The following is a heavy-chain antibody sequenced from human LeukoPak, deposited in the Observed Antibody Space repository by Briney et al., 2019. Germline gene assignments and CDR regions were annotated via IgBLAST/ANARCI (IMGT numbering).Heavy chain of an antibody. CDR1: GYTFTGYY. J-gene: IGHJ4*02. CDR2: INPNSGGT. V-gene: IGHV1-2*02. Sequence: ASVKVSCKASGYTFTGYYMHRVRQAPGQGLEWMGWINPNSGGTNYAQKFQGRVTMTRDTSIGTAYMELSRLRSDDTAVYYCARGIMITFGGVIVGDFDYWGQGTLVTVSS. D-gene: IGHD3-16*02. CDR3: ARGIMITFGGVIVGDFDY.